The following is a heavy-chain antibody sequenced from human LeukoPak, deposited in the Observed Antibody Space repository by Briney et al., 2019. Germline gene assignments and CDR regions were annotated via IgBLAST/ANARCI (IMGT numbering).Heavy chain of an antibody. Sequence: QPGGSLRLSCAASGFTFDDYAMHWVRQAPGKGLEWVSGISRNSSSIGYADSVKGRFTISRDNAKNSLYLQMNSLRAEDTALYYCAKELTGTYYYYGMDVWGQGPTVTVSS. CDR1: GFTFDDYA. D-gene: IGHD7-27*01. V-gene: IGHV3-9*01. J-gene: IGHJ6*02. CDR2: ISRNSSSI. CDR3: AKELTGTYYYYGMDV.